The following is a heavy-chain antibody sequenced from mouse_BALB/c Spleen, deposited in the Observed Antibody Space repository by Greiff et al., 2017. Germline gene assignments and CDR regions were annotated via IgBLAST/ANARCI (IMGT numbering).Heavy chain of an antibody. CDR3: ARGGYYETWFAY. D-gene: IGHD2-3*01. CDR1: GYTFTDYA. CDR2: ISTYYGDA. V-gene: IGHV1S137*01. Sequence: LEESGAELVRPGVSVKISCKGSGYTFTDYAMHWVKQSHAKSLEWIGVISTYYGDASYNQKFKGKATMTVDKSSSTAYMELARLTSEDSAIYYCARGGYYETWFAYWGQGTLVTVSA. J-gene: IGHJ3*01.